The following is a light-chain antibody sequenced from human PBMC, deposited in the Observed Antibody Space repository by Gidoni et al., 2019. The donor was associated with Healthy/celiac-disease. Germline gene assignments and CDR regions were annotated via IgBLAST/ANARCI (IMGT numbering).Light chain of an antibody. CDR1: QSISSW. CDR3: QQYNSYSPQT. CDR2: DAS. V-gene: IGKV1-5*01. Sequence: DIQMTQSPSTLSASVGDRVTITCRAIQSISSWLAWYQQKPGKAPKLLIYDASSLESGVPSRFSGSGSGTEFTLTISSLQPDDFATYYCQQYNSYSPQTFGQGTKVEIK. J-gene: IGKJ1*01.